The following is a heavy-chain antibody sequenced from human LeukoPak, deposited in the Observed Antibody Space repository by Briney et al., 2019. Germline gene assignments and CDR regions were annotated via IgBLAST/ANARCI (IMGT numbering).Heavy chain of an antibody. V-gene: IGHV1-3*01. J-gene: IGHJ4*02. CDR3: ARAGVVEMATIGFDY. CDR1: GHTFTNFA. D-gene: IGHD5-24*01. Sequence: ASVKVSCKASGHTFTNFAIHWVRQAPGQRLEWMGWINAGNGQTKYSQKFQRRVTITRDTSASTAYMELSSLRSEDTAVYYCARAGVVEMATIGFDYWGQGTLVTVSS. CDR2: INAGNGQT.